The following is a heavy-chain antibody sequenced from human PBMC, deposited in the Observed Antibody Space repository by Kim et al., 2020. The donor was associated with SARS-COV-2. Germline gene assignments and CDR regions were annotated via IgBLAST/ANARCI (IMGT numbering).Heavy chain of an antibody. CDR2: IYGDDDN. CDR3: AHRRQPWDGDWFDT. J-gene: IGHJ5*02. D-gene: IGHD1-1*01. CDR1: GFSLTNNRVA. Sequence: SGPTLVNPTQTLTLTCTFSGFSLTNNRVAVGWIRQPPGKALEWLAIIYGDDDNHYSPSLQSRLTITKDISKNQVFLIMTNMDRVDTGTYFCAHRRQPWDGDWFDTWGQGTLVTVSS. V-gene: IGHV2-5*02.